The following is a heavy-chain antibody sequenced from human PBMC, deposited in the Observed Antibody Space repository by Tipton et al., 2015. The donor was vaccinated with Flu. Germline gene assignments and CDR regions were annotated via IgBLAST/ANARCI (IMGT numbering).Heavy chain of an antibody. CDR2: MFYSGST. V-gene: IGHV4-59*08. J-gene: IGHJ5*02. CDR1: GGSIRGYY. CDR3: ARLASVNWFDP. Sequence: LRLSCSVSGGSIRGYYWSWIRQPPGKVPEVIGYMFYSGSTNYNPSLKSRVTISIDTSKDLFSLKLTPVTAADTAVYYCARLASVNWFDPWGQGTLVTVSS.